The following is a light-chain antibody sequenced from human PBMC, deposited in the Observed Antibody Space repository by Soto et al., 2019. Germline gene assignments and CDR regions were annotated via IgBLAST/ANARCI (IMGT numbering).Light chain of an antibody. Sequence: ENVLTQSPGTLSLSPGERATLSCRASQSVSNNYLAWYQQSPGQAPRLLIHGASSRANGIPDRFSGSGSGTDFTLTISRLEPEDFAVYYCRQYGSSPQTFGQGTKVEI. V-gene: IGKV3-20*01. CDR2: GAS. CDR3: RQYGSSPQT. J-gene: IGKJ1*01. CDR1: QSVSNNY.